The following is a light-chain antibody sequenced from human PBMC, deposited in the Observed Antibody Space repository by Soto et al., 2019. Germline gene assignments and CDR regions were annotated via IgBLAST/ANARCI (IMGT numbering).Light chain of an antibody. J-gene: IGKJ1*01. CDR3: QQYNSYSPWT. CDR1: QSISSW. Sequence: DVQITQSPSTLSESVGDRVTITCRASQSISSWLAWYQQRPGKAPKLLIYDASSLESGVPSRFSGSGSGTEFTLTISSLQPDDFATYYCQQYNSYSPWTFGQGTKVDIK. V-gene: IGKV1-5*01. CDR2: DAS.